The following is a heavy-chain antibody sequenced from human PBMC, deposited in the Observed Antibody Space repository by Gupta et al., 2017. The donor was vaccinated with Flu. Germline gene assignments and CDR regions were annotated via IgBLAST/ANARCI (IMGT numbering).Heavy chain of an antibody. Sequence: QVQLQQWGAGLLKPSETLSLTCAVYGGSFSGYYWSWIRQPPGKGLEWIGEINHSGSTNYNPSLKSRVTISVDTSKNQFSLKLSSVTAADTAVYYCARASMTTRLGGVDYWGQGTLVTVSS. CDR2: INHSGST. J-gene: IGHJ4*02. CDR3: ARASMTTRLGGVDY. D-gene: IGHD3-16*01. CDR1: GGSFSGYY. V-gene: IGHV4-34*01.